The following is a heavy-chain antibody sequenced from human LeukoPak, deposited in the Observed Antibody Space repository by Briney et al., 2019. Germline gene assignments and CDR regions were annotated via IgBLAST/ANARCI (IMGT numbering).Heavy chain of an antibody. CDR3: AILGSSFDS. V-gene: IGHV1-69*04. CDR2: VIPSLGIP. J-gene: IGHJ4*02. CDR1: GGTRSKYA. Sequence: SVKVSCKASGGTRSKYAISWVRQAPGQGLEWMGRVIPSLGIPNYAEKFQARATMTADTSTSTAYVELSSLTSEDTAVYYCAILGSSFDSWGQGTLVTVSS. D-gene: IGHD1-26*01.